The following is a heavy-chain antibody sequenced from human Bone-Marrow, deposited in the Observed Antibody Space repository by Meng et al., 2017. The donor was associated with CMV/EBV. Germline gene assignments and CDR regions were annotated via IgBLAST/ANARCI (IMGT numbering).Heavy chain of an antibody. V-gene: IGHV3-74*01. J-gene: IGHJ4*02. CDR1: GFTFSSYW. D-gene: IGHD3-10*01. CDR3: AKDSHGAYYSGSGSYYED. Sequence: GESLKISCAASGFTFSSYWMHWVRHTPGKGLVWVSRINSDGSSTSYADSVKGRFTISRDNAKNSLYLQMNSLRPEDTALYFCAKDSHGAYYSGSGSYYEDWGQGTQVTVSS. CDR2: INSDGSST.